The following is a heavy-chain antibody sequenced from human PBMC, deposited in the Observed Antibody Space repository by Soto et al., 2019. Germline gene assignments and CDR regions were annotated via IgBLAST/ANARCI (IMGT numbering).Heavy chain of an antibody. Sequence: ASVKVSCKASGYTFTSYYMHWVRQAPGQGLEWMGIINPSGGSTSYAQRFQVRVTMTRDTSTSTVYMELSSLRSEDTAVYYCARDMGPITYYYDSSGYYKGFDYWGQGILVTVSS. D-gene: IGHD3-22*01. J-gene: IGHJ4*02. V-gene: IGHV1-46*01. CDR2: INPSGGST. CDR1: GYTFTSYY. CDR3: ARDMGPITYYYDSSGYYKGFDY.